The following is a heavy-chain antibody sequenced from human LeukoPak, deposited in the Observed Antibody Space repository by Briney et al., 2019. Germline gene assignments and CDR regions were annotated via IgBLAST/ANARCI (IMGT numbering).Heavy chain of an antibody. CDR2: ISAYNGNT. CDR1: GYTFTSYG. D-gene: IGHD3-3*01. CDR3: ARVPITIFGVVMYNWFDP. J-gene: IGHJ5*02. Sequence: GASVKVSCEASGYTFTSYGISWVRQAPGQGLEWMGWISAYNGNTNYAQKLQGRVTMTTDTSTSTAYMELRSLRSDDTAVYYCARVPITIFGVVMYNWFDPWGQGTLVTVSS. V-gene: IGHV1-18*01.